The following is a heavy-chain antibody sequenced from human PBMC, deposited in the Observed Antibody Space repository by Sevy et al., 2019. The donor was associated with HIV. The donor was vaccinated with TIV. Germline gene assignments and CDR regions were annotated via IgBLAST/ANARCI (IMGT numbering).Heavy chain of an antibody. Sequence: GGSLRLSCAASGFTFSSYSMNWVRQAPGKGLEWVSSISSSSSYIYYADSVKGRFTISRDNAKNSLYLQMNSLRAEDTAVYYCAGDPPAGAYDAFDIWGQGTMVTVSS. V-gene: IGHV3-21*01. CDR1: GFTFSSYS. CDR2: ISSSSSYI. CDR3: AGDPPAGAYDAFDI. J-gene: IGHJ3*02. D-gene: IGHD1-26*01.